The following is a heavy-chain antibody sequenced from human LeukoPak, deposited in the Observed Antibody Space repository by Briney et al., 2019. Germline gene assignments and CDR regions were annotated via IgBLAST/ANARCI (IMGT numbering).Heavy chain of an antibody. J-gene: IGHJ6*03. D-gene: IGHD3-22*01. V-gene: IGHV4-4*07. CDR3: ARLKFYDSTGYSPGHYMDV. CDR1: GGPFYSCY. CDR2: LYPGVTT. Sequence: KPSETESLTCTVSGGPFYSCYWSWIRHPAGEGLEWIGRLYPGVTTNYNPALKSRVTMSVDTCKNQFALKLSAVTAADTTVYYSARLKFYDSTGYSPGHYMDVWGKGTTVTVSS.